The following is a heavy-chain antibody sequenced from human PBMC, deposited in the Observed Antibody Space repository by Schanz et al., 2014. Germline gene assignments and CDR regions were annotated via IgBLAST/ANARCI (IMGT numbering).Heavy chain of an antibody. Sequence: QVQLVQSGGEVKKPGASVKVSCKASGYTFRHYGISWLRQAPGQGLEWMGYISGYNGNTNYAPKVQDRVTITADTSTGTAYMELKNLRSEDTAVYYCGEYGSDSYTDPWGQGTLVTVSS. CDR1: GYTFRHYG. CDR2: ISGYNGNT. D-gene: IGHD3-10*01. V-gene: IGHV1-18*04. J-gene: IGHJ5*02. CDR3: GEYGSDSYTDP.